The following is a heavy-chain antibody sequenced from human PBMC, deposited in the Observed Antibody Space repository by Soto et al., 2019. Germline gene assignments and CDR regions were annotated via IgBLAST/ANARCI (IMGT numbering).Heavy chain of an antibody. V-gene: IGHV3-15*07. Sequence: EVQLVESGGGLVKPGGSLRLSCAASGFTFSNAWMNWVRQAPGKGLEWVGRIKSKTDGGTTDYAAPVKGRFTISRDDSKNTLYLQMNSLKTEDTAVYYCTTDLPIFGVAGGYPYYYGMDVWGQGTTVTVSS. CDR2: IKSKTDGGTT. CDR1: GFTFSNAW. J-gene: IGHJ6*02. D-gene: IGHD3-3*01. CDR3: TTDLPIFGVAGGYPYYYGMDV.